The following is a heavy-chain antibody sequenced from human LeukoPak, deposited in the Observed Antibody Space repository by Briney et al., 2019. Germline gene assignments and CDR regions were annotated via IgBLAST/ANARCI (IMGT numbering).Heavy chain of an antibody. Sequence: SLSLSCAASGFTFDDYSMHWVRQAPGKGLEWVSGISWNSGSIGYADSVKGRFTISRDNAKNLLYLQMNSLRAEDTALYYCAKDRLGPFDYGGWGTLVIVSS. CDR1: GFTFDDYS. V-gene: IGHV3-9*01. CDR3: AKDRLGPFDY. J-gene: IGHJ4*02. CDR2: ISWNSGSI. D-gene: IGHD3-16*01.